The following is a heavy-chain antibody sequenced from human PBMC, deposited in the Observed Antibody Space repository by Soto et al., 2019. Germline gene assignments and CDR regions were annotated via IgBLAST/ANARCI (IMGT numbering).Heavy chain of an antibody. CDR2: TYYRSKWYN. D-gene: IGHD6-19*01. V-gene: IGHV6-1*01. J-gene: IGHJ6*02. CDR1: GDSVSSNSAA. Sequence: TLSPTCAISGDSVSSNSAAWTWIRQSPSIGLEWLGRTYYRSKWYNDYAVSVRSRITINADNSKNQFSLQLISVTPEDTAVYYCARGTVAGSVFLLTDYGMDVWGQGTTVTVS. CDR3: ARGTVAGSVFLLTDYGMDV.